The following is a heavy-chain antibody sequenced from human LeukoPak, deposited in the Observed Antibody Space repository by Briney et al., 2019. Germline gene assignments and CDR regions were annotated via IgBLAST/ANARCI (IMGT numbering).Heavy chain of an antibody. CDR2: ISGSGGST. CDR3: AKEGLYDFWSGYSGFYGMDV. V-gene: IGHV3-23*01. J-gene: IGHJ6*02. CDR1: GFTFSSYA. D-gene: IGHD3-3*01. Sequence: SGGSLRLSCAASGFTFSSYAMSWVRQAPGKGLEWVSAISGSGGSTYYADSVKGRFTISRDNSKNTLYLQMNSLRVEDTAVYYCAKEGLYDFWSGYSGFYGMDVWGQGTTVTVSS.